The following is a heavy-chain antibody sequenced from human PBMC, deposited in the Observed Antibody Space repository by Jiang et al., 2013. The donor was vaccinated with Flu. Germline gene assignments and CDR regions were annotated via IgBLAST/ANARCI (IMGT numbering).Heavy chain of an antibody. J-gene: IGHJ5*02. CDR2: IYYNGGT. V-gene: IGHV4-31*03. CDR3: AREAAGGSGYLYWFDP. D-gene: IGHD5-12*01. Sequence: GPGLVKPSETLSLTCTVSGDSIKSGDYYWSWIRQHPGKGLEWIGHIYYNGGTYYNPSLNTRLTISLDTSINQFSLKLTSVTAADTAVYYCAREAAGGSGYLYWFDPGAGNPGHRLL. CDR1: GDSIKSGDYY.